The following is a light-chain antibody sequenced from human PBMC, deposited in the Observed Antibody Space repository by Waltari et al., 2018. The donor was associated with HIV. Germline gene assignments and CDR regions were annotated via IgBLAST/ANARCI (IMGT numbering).Light chain of an antibody. CDR3: ASWDDSRGGLWV. J-gene: IGLJ3*02. V-gene: IGLV1-47*01. Sequence: QSALTQPPSASGTPGQRVSISCSGRGSSLGTNYVYWSPQLPGTTPKLLIYKNNQRPSGVPDRFSGSKSGTSASLAISGLRSEDEADYYCASWDDSRGGLWVFGGGTTLTVL. CDR1: GSSLGTNY. CDR2: KNN.